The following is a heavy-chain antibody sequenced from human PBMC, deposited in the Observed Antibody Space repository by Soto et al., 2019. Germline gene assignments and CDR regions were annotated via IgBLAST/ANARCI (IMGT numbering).Heavy chain of an antibody. CDR1: GGSISSGGYY. CDR2: IYYSGST. D-gene: IGHD2-2*01. V-gene: IGHV4-31*03. Sequence: SETLSLTCTVSGGSISSGGYYWSWIRQHPGKGLEWIGYIYYSGSTYYNPSLKSRVTISVDTSKNQFSLKLSSVTAADTAVYYCARLPLIVVVPAAMLDIAAAGSSHYYYGMDVWGQGTTVTVSS. CDR3: ARLPLIVVVPAAMLDIAAAGSSHYYYGMDV. J-gene: IGHJ6*02.